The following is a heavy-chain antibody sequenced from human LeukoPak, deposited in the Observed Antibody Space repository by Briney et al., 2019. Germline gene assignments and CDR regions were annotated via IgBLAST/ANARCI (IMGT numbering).Heavy chain of an antibody. D-gene: IGHD6-6*01. Sequence: SAKVSCKASGGTFSSYAISWVRQAPGQGLEWMGGMIPIFGTANYAQKFQGRVTITTDESTSTAYMELSSLRSEDTAVYYCARDGEYSSSSGYYYYYMDVWGKGTTVTVSS. CDR2: MIPIFGTA. J-gene: IGHJ6*03. CDR1: GGTFSSYA. CDR3: ARDGEYSSSSGYYYYYMDV. V-gene: IGHV1-69*05.